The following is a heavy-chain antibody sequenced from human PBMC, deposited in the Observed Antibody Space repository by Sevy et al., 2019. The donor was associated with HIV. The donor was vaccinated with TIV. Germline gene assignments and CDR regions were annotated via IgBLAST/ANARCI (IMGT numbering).Heavy chain of an antibody. V-gene: IGHV3-30*04. J-gene: IGHJ4*02. CDR2: ISFDGSNK. CDR3: AREPAGYSSGWSWVDY. CDR1: GFTFSSYA. Sequence: GGSLRLSCAASGFTFSSYAMHWVRQAPGKGLEWVAVISFDGSNKYYADSVKGRFTIPRDNSKNTRNLQMNSQRAEDRAVYYCAREPAGYSSGWSWVDYWGQGTLVTVSS. D-gene: IGHD6-19*01.